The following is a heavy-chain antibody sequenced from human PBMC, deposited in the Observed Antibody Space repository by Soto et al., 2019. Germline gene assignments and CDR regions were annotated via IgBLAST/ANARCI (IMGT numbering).Heavy chain of an antibody. CDR1: GYSFTSLD. CDR2: MQPSSGRT. Sequence: QVQLVQPVAEVREPGASVKVYCKASGYSFTSLDINWVRQTTGQGLEWMGWMQPSSGRTGYAQKFQGRVTMTRDTSINTAYMELSSLTSDDTACYYCARGVTAGVDYWGQGTLVTVSA. J-gene: IGHJ4*02. CDR3: ARGVTAGVDY. V-gene: IGHV1-8*01. D-gene: IGHD1-26*01.